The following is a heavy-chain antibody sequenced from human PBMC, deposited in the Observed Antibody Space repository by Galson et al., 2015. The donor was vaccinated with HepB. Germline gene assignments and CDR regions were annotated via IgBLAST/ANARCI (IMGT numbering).Heavy chain of an antibody. Sequence: SVKVSCKASGDTFTSYGISWVRQAPGQGLEWMGWISTYNGNRNYAQKFQGRVTMTTDTSTSTAYMELTSLRSDDTAVYYCARNRGYSGSSGYYYTMDVWGQGTTVTVSS. CDR3: ARNRGYSGSSGYYYTMDV. J-gene: IGHJ6*02. D-gene: IGHD1-26*01. CDR1: GDTFTSYG. CDR2: ISTYNGNR. V-gene: IGHV1-18*04.